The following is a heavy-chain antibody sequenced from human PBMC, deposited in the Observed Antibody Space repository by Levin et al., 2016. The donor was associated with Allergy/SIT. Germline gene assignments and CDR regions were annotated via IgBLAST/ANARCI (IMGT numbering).Heavy chain of an antibody. CDR1: GFAFRDYY. J-gene: IGHJ5*02. V-gene: IGHV3-11*06. Sequence: GGSLRLSCVASGFAFRDYYMTWIRQAPGKGLEWLSSISGSTAYTNYADSVKGRFTISRDNGRNSLFLEMNSLRVEDTAVYYCARVRGRIGVVIKWFDPWGQGTLVTVSS. CDR3: ARVRGRIGVVIKWFDP. D-gene: IGHD3-3*01. CDR2: ISGSTAYT.